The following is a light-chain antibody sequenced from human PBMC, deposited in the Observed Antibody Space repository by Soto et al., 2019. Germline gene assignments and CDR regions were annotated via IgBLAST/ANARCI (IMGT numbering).Light chain of an antibody. Sequence: QSVLTQPPSVSGAPGQRVTISCTGNNSNIGGGYDGHWYQQLPGTAPKLLIYGNNNRPSGVPDRFSGSKSYASASLAITGRQSEDEADYYCHSYDSRLSGSVFGGGTKLAVL. CDR1: NSNIGGGYD. CDR2: GNN. V-gene: IGLV1-40*01. J-gene: IGLJ2*01. CDR3: HSYDSRLSGSV.